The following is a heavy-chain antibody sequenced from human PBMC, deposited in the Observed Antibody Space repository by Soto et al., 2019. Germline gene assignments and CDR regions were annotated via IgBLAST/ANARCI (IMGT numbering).Heavy chain of an antibody. CDR1: GDSVSSNSAV. V-gene: IGHV6-1*01. D-gene: IGHD3-9*01. CDR3: AREVDYDILTGYYPFDY. Sequence: SQTLSLTCAISGDSVSSNSAVWNWFRQSPSRGLEWLGRTYYRSKWYNDYAVSVKSRITINPDTSKNQFSLQLNSVTPEDTAVYYCAREVDYDILTGYYPFDYWGQGTLVT. J-gene: IGHJ4*02. CDR2: TYYRSKWYN.